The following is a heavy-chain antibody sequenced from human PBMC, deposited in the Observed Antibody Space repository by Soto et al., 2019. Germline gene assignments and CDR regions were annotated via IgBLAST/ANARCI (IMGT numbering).Heavy chain of an antibody. D-gene: IGHD6-13*01. J-gene: IGHJ6*02. CDR2: INAGNGNT. Sequence: ASVNGSCKASGYTFTSYAMHWVRQPPGQRLEWMGWINAGNGNTKYSQKFQGRVTITRDTSASTAYMELSSLRSEDTAVYYCARERAAAGRYSYYYYGMDVWGQGTTVTVSS. CDR1: GYTFTSYA. CDR3: ARERAAAGRYSYYYYGMDV. V-gene: IGHV1-3*01.